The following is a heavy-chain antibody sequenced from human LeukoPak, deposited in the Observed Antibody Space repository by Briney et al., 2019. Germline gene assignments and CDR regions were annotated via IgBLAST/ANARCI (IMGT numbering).Heavy chain of an antibody. Sequence: SETLSLTCSVSGGSISSYYWSWIRQPPGKGLEWIGYIYYSGSTNYNPSLKSRVTISVDTSKNQFSLKLSSVTAADTAVYYCARGVVIYIGTNWFDPWGQGTLVTVSS. J-gene: IGHJ5*02. D-gene: IGHD3-3*01. V-gene: IGHV4-59*12. CDR3: ARGVVIYIGTNWFDP. CDR1: GGSISSYY. CDR2: IYYSGST.